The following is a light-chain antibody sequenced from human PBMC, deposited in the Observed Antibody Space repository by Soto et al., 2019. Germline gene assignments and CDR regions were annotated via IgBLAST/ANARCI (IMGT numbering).Light chain of an antibody. V-gene: IGLV2-23*02. CDR1: SSDVGSYNF. Sequence: QSALTQPASVSGSPGQSITISCTRTSSDVGSYNFVSWYQQHPGEVPKVMIYEVSKRPSGVSDRFSGSKSGNTASLTISGLQAEDEADYYCCADAGRSTYVFGTGTNLTVL. CDR2: EVS. J-gene: IGLJ1*01. CDR3: CADAGRSTYV.